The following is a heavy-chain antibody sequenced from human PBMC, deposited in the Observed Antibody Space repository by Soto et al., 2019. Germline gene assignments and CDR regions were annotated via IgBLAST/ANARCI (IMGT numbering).Heavy chain of an antibody. CDR2: ISGSGGST. CDR1: WFTFSSNY. V-gene: IGHV3-23*01. J-gene: IGHJ4*02. D-gene: IGHD3-3*01. Sequence: WGSLSLSCSSSWFTFSSNYMSFFRHSPGKGLERVSAISGSGGSTYYADSVKGRFTISRDNSKNTLYLQMNSLRAEDTAVYYCAKDGDTIFGVVIRLDYWGQGTLVTVSS. CDR3: AKDGDTIFGVVIRLDY.